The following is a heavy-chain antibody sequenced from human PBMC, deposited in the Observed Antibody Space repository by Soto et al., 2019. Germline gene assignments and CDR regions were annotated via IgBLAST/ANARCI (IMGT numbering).Heavy chain of an antibody. Sequence: GGSLRLSCAASGFTFSSYGMHWVRQAPGKGLEWVAVISYDGSNKYYADSVKGRFTISRDNSKNTLYLQMNSLRAEDTAVYYCAKDLFTIDDPWRAFDIWGQGTMVTVSS. J-gene: IGHJ3*02. CDR3: AKDLFTIDDPWRAFDI. CDR2: ISYDGSNK. V-gene: IGHV3-30*18. D-gene: IGHD3-10*01. CDR1: GFTFSSYG.